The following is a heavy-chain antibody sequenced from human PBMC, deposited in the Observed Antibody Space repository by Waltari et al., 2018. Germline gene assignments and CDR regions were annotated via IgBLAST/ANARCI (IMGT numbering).Heavy chain of an antibody. CDR3: AAGVAYYDFWSGYASDYFDY. V-gene: IGHV4-61*02. J-gene: IGHJ4*02. CDR1: GGSISSGSYY. CDR2: IYTSGST. Sequence: QVQLQESGPGLVKPSQTLSLTCTVSGGSISSGSYYWSWIRQPAGKGREWIGRIYTSGSTHDNPSLKSRVTISVDTSKNQFSRKLSSVTAADTAVYYCAAGVAYYDFWSGYASDYFDYWGQGTLVTVSS. D-gene: IGHD3-3*01.